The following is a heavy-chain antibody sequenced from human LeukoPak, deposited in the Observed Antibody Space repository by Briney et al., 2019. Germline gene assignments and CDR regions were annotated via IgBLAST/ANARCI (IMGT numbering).Heavy chain of an antibody. V-gene: IGHV3-21*01. D-gene: IGHD6-13*01. CDR2: ISSSSSYI. J-gene: IGHJ5*02. CDR1: GFPFRIYS. CDR3: ARTDGSSWYPGFDP. Sequence: GGSLRLSCAASGFPFRIYSMNCLRQAPGKGREGVSYISSSSSYIYYADSVKGRFTISRNNAKNSLYLQMNSLRAEDTAVYYCARTDGSSWYPGFDPWGQGTLVTLSS.